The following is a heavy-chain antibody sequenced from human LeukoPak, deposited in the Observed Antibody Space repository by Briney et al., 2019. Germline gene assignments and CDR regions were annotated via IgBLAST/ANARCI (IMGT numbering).Heavy chain of an antibody. CDR1: GFTVSSNY. J-gene: IGHJ4*02. V-gene: IGHV3-53*05. D-gene: IGHD6-13*01. CDR3: AIGYSSSWYWGNFDY. Sequence: GGSLRLSCAASGFTVSSNYMSWVRQAPGKGLEWVSVIYSGGSTYYADSVKGRFSISRDNSKNTLYLQMNSLRAEDTAVYYCAIGYSSSWYWGNFDYWGQGTLVTVSS. CDR2: IYSGGST.